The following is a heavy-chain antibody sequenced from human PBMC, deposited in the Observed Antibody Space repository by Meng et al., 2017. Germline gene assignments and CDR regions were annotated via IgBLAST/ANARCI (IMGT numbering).Heavy chain of an antibody. D-gene: IGHD3-10*01. J-gene: IGHJ4*02. V-gene: IGHV1-2*06. CDR2: INPNSGGT. Sequence: GPLVQSGAEVKKPGASVKVSCKASGYTFTGYYMHWVRQAPGQGLEWMGRINPNSGGTNYAQKFQGRVTMTRDTSISTAYMELSRLRSDDTAVYYCASELNTYGSGSYAYWGQGTLVTVSS. CDR1: GYTFTGYY. CDR3: ASELNTYGSGSYAY.